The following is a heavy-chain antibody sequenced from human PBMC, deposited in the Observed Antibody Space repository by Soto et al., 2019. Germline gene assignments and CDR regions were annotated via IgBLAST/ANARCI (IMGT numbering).Heavy chain of an antibody. V-gene: IGHV4-59*08. J-gene: IGHJ6*03. CDR3: TRRSDDYGAYLDV. CDR1: GGSSNNYF. D-gene: IGHD4-17*01. Sequence: SETLSLTCTVSGGSSNNYFWGWVRQPPGKGLEWIGYIYYTGSTDYNPSLKTRVTISKDTSRTRFSLNLNSVTAADTAVYYCTRRSDDYGAYLDVWGKGTTVTVSS. CDR2: IYYTGST.